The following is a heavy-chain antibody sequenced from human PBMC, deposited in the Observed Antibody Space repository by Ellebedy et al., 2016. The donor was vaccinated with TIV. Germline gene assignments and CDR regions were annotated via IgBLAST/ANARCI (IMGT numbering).Heavy chain of an antibody. Sequence: ASVKVSXXASGYAFTTYAMHWVRQAPGQGLEWMGWLNPGNDNRVYSQKFQDRVTISSDTSASTVYMELSSLRSEDMAVYYCARNYDLGGRFYSYGLDVWGQGTTVIVSS. J-gene: IGHJ6*02. CDR2: LNPGNDNR. V-gene: IGHV1-3*01. D-gene: IGHD1-7*01. CDR3: ARNYDLGGRFYSYGLDV. CDR1: GYAFTTYA.